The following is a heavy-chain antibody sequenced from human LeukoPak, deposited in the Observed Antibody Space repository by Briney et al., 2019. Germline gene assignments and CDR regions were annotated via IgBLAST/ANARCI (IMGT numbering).Heavy chain of an antibody. CDR3: CTARPSPSGYY. V-gene: IGHV3-21*01. CDR1: GFTFSSYS. CDR2: ISSSSSYI. Sequence: GGSLRLSCAASGFTFSSYSMNWVRQAPGKGLEWVSSISSSSSYIYYADSVKGRFTISRDNAKNSPYLQMNSLRAEDTAVYYCCTARPSPSGYYWGQGTLVTVSS. D-gene: IGHD1-26*01. J-gene: IGHJ4*02.